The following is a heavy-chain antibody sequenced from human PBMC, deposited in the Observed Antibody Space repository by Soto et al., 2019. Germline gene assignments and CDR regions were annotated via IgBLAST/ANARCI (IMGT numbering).Heavy chain of an antibody. CDR2: ISPYSGET. CDR3: ARGPVAGSDF. J-gene: IGHJ4*02. V-gene: IGHV1-18*04. Sequence: QVQLVQSGAEVKRPAASVKVSCKASGYTFTSYGIVWVRQAPGQGLEWMGWISPYSGETRYAEKFQDRVTLTTDTSTKTAYMDLRNLKSDVTAVYWCARGPVAGSDFWGQGTLVTGSS. CDR1: GYTFTSYG. D-gene: IGHD6-19*01.